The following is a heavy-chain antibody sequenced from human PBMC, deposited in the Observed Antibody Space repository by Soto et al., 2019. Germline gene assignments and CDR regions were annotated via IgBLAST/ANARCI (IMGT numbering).Heavy chain of an antibody. J-gene: IGHJ4*02. V-gene: IGHV3-23*01. D-gene: IGHD5-18*01. CDR3: AKRQVAGYNDY. CDR2: IRGSGGST. Sequence: EVPLLESGGGLVQPGGSLRLSCAASGFTFSSYAMSWVRQAPGKGLEWVSAIRGSGGSTYYADSVKGRFTISRDNSKNTLYLHMNSLRAEDTAVYYGAKRQVAGYNDYWGQGTLVTVSS. CDR1: GFTFSSYA.